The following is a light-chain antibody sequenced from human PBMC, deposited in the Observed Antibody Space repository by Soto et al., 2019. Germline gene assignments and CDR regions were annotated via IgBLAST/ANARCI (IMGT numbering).Light chain of an antibody. CDR1: QGISSW. J-gene: IGKJ2*01. CDR3: QQADTFPYT. V-gene: IGKV1-12*01. Sequence: DIQMTQSPSSVSASVGDRVTITCRASQGISSWLAWYQKKPGKAPNLLIYAASSLQSGVPSRFTAYGSGTDFTLTISSLQPEDFAVYYCQQADTFPYTFGQGTRLEIK. CDR2: AAS.